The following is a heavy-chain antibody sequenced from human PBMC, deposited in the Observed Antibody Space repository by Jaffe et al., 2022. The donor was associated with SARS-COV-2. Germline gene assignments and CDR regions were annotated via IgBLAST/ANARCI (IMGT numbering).Heavy chain of an antibody. J-gene: IGHJ4*02. CDR2: IWYDGSNK. Sequence: QVQLVESGGGVVQPGRSLRLSCAASGFTFSSYGMHWVRQAPGKGLEWVAVIWYDGSNKYYADSVKGRFTISRDNSKNTLYLQMNSLRAEDTAVYYCARESSRYYYDSSGYLRYWGQGTLVTVSS. D-gene: IGHD3-22*01. CDR3: ARESSRYYYDSSGYLRY. V-gene: IGHV3-33*01. CDR1: GFTFSSYG.